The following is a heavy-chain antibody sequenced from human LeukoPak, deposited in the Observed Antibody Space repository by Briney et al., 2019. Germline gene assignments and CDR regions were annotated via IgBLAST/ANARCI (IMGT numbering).Heavy chain of an antibody. CDR2: ISYDGSNK. D-gene: IGHD7-27*01. CDR3: AKDLAWGLDY. V-gene: IGHV3-30-3*01. Sequence: PGRSLRLSCAASGFTFSSYAMHWVRQAPGKGLEWVAVISYDGSNKYYADSVKGRFTISRDNSKNTLYLQMNNLRAEDTAVYYCAKDLAWGLDYWGQGTPVTVSS. CDR1: GFTFSSYA. J-gene: IGHJ4*02.